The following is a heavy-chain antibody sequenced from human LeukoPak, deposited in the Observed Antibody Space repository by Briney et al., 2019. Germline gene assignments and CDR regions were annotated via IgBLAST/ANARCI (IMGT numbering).Heavy chain of an antibody. CDR3: AKSMGISHQMGIDY. V-gene: IGHV3-30*18. CDR2: ISYDGSNK. D-gene: IGHD2/OR15-2a*01. J-gene: IGHJ4*02. Sequence: PGGSLRLSCAASGFTFSSYGMHWVRQAPGKGLEWVAVISYDGSNKYYADSVKGRFTISRDNSKNTLYLQMNSLRAEDTAVYYCAKSMGISHQMGIDYWGQGTLVTVSS. CDR1: GFTFSSYG.